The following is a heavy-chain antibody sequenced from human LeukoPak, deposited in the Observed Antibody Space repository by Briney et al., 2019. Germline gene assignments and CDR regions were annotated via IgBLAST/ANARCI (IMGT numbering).Heavy chain of an antibody. V-gene: IGHV3-48*03. D-gene: IGHD1-26*01. CDR1: GFTFSSFE. CDR3: ASPSGSYDY. Sequence: GGSLRLSCAASGFTFSSFEMNWVRQAPGKGLEWVSYISSSGSTIYYADSVKGRFTISRDNAKNTLYLQMNSLRAEDTAVYYCASPSGSYDYWGQGTLVTVSS. J-gene: IGHJ4*02. CDR2: ISSSGSTI.